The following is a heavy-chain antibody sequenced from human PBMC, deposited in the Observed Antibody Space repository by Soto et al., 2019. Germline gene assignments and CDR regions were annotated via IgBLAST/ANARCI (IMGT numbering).Heavy chain of an antibody. CDR1: GFTFSSYA. Sequence: PGGSLRLCCAASGFTFSSYAMSWVRQAPGKGLEWVSAISGSGGSTYYPDSVKGRFFISRDNSDNTLHLQMNSLRDDDTAIYYCAKRRLNTITSLSDWWGQGVQVTVPQ. CDR3: AKRRLNTITSLSDW. J-gene: IGHJ1*01. CDR2: ISGSGGST. D-gene: IGHD3-16*02. V-gene: IGHV3-23*01.